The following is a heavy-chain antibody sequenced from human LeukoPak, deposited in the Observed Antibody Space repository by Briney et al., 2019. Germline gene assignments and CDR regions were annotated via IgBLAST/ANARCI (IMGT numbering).Heavy chain of an antibody. CDR2: IGISSGNT. Sequence: GGSLRLSCAASGFRFSDYSMNWVRQAPGKGLEWISYIGISSGNTNYADSVKGRFTISGDKAKNSLYLQMNSLRAEDTAVYYCARDRTTSGYLDYWGQGTLVTVSS. D-gene: IGHD3-22*01. CDR3: ARDRTTSGYLDY. V-gene: IGHV3-48*01. J-gene: IGHJ4*02. CDR1: GFRFSDYS.